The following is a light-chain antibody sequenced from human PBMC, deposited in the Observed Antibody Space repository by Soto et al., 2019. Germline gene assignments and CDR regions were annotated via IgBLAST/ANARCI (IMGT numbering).Light chain of an antibody. J-gene: IGKJ4*01. CDR2: DGF. CDR1: QSVNTY. CDR3: QQGGS. V-gene: IGKV3-11*01. Sequence: EIVLTQSPATLSLSPGEGATISCRASQSVNTYLAWYQQKPGQAPRLLIYDGFNRATGIPARFSGSGSGTDFTLTISSLEPEDFAVYYCQQGGSFGGGTKVEI.